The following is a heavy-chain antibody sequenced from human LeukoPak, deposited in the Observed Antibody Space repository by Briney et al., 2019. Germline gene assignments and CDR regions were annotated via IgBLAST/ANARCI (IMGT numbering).Heavy chain of an antibody. CDR2: ISAYNGNT. D-gene: IGHD6-13*01. CDR1: GYTFTSYG. J-gene: IGHJ5*02. CDR3: ALIAAAGYFDP. Sequence: ASVKVSCKASGYTFTSYGISWVRQAPGQGLEWMGWISAYNGNTNYAQKLQGRVTMTTDTSTSTTYMELRSLRSDDTAVYYCALIAAAGYFDPWGQGTLVTVSS. V-gene: IGHV1-18*04.